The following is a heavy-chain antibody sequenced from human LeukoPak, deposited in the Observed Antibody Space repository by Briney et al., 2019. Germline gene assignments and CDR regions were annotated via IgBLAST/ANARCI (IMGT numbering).Heavy chain of an antibody. Sequence: ASVKVSCKASGGTFSSYATSWVRQAPGQGLEWMGRIIPILGIANYAQKFQGRVTITADKSTSTAYMELSSLRSEDTAVYYCARSRGSYYLPGGDDYWGQGTLVTVSS. CDR2: IIPILGIA. D-gene: IGHD1-26*01. CDR1: GGTFSSYA. J-gene: IGHJ4*02. CDR3: ARSRGSYYLPGGDDY. V-gene: IGHV1-69*04.